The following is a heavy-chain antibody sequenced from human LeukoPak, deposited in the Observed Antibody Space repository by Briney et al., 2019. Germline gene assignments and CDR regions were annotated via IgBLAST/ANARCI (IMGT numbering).Heavy chain of an antibody. D-gene: IGHD1-26*01. CDR3: ASPKTPSGSYGDFDY. CDR1: GFTFSSYW. J-gene: IGHJ4*02. V-gene: IGHV3-7*03. Sequence: GGSLRLSCAASGFTFSSYWMSWVRQAPGKGLEWVANIKQDGSKKYYVDSVKGRFTISRDNAKNSLYLQMNSLRAEDTAVYYCASPKTPSGSYGDFDYWGQGTLVTVSS. CDR2: IKQDGSKK.